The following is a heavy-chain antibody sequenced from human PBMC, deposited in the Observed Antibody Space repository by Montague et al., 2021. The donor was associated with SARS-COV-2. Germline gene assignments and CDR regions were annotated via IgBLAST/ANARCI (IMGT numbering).Heavy chain of an antibody. V-gene: IGHV4-39*01. D-gene: IGHD3-10*01. Sequence: SETLSLTCSVSGDSINNSRYYWGWIRQPPGQGLEWIGTNYYSGSDYYNPSLKSRVTIYVDTSKDKFSLKLNSVTATDTAVYYCAWLESTRGVIIRGAFHIWGQGTKVTVSS. CDR2: NYYSGSD. CDR3: AWLESTRGVIIRGAFHI. CDR1: GDSINNSRYY. J-gene: IGHJ3*02.